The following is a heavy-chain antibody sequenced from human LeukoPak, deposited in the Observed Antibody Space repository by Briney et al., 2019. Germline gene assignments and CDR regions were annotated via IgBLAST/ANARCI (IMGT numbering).Heavy chain of an antibody. CDR1: GITFSSYG. Sequence: GGSLRLSCAASGITFSSYGMSWVRQAPGKGLEWVSSISSTGGTTYYADSVKGRFTISRDNAKNSLYLQMNSLRAEDTAVYYCAREAIWNDPFDYWGQGTLVTVSS. J-gene: IGHJ4*02. CDR3: AREAIWNDPFDY. CDR2: ISSTGGTT. D-gene: IGHD1-1*01. V-gene: IGHV3-48*03.